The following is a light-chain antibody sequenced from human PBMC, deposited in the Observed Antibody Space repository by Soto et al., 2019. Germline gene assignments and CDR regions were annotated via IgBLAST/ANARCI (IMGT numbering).Light chain of an antibody. Sequence: QSVLTQPPSASGTPGQRVTISCSGSSSNIGSNYVYWYQQLSGTAPKLLIYKNNQRPSGVPDRFSGSKSGTSASLAISGLRSEDEADYYCGAWDDSLSGPVFGGGTKLTVL. CDR3: GAWDDSLSGPV. V-gene: IGLV1-47*01. J-gene: IGLJ3*02. CDR2: KNN. CDR1: SSNIGSNY.